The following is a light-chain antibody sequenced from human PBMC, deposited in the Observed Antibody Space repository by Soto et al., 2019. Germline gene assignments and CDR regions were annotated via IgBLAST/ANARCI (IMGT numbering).Light chain of an antibody. CDR3: QQYNNWPPYT. CDR1: QSVSSN. CDR2: GAS. V-gene: IGKV3-15*01. Sequence: EIVMTQSPATLSVSPGERATLSCRASQSVSSNLAWYQQKPGHAPRPLIYGASTRATGIPARCSGSGSGTEFTITISILQSEDFAVYDCQQYNNWPPYTFGQGTKLEIK. J-gene: IGKJ2*01.